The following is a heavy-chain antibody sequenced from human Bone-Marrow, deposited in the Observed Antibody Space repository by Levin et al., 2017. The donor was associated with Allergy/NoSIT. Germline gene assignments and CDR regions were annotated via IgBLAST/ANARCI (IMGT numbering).Heavy chain of an antibody. D-gene: IGHD3-3*01. V-gene: IGHV3-30*03. J-gene: IGHJ4*02. CDR2: ISYDGRDK. CDR1: GFTFSSYG. CDR3: AYWNGDCSTTSCRYNFWSGPFDY. Sequence: GGSLRLSCAASGFTFSSYGMHWVRQAPGKGLEWVAAISYDGRDKYYADSVKGRVTISRDNSKSTLFLQMDSLRAEDTAVYYCAYWNGDCSTTSCRYNFWSGPFDYWGQGTLVTVSS.